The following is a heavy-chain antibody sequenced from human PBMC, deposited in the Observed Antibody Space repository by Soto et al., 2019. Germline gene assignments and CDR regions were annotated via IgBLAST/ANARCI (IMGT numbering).Heavy chain of an antibody. Sequence: GGSLRLSCAASGFTFSSYGMHWVRQAPGKGLEWVAVISYDGSNKYYADSVKGRFTISRDNSKNTLYLQMNSLRAEDTAVYYCANDPGSQPDYHYYGMDVWGQGTTVTVSS. V-gene: IGHV3-30*18. CDR3: ANDPGSQPDYHYYGMDV. CDR2: ISYDGSNK. J-gene: IGHJ6*02. CDR1: GFTFSSYG.